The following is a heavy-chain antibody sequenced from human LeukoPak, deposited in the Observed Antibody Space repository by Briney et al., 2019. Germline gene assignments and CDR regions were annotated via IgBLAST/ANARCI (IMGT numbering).Heavy chain of an antibody. D-gene: IGHD2-2*02. CDR3: AKDGVVVPAAIMGGYFDY. V-gene: IGHV3-23*01. CDR1: GFTFSSYA. Sequence: GGSLRLSCAASGFTFSSYAMSWVRHAPGKGLGWGSAISGSGGSTYYADSVKGRCTISRDNSKNTLYLQIISLRAEDTAVYYCAKDGVVVPAAIMGGYFDYWGQGTLVTVSS. CDR2: ISGSGGST. J-gene: IGHJ4*02.